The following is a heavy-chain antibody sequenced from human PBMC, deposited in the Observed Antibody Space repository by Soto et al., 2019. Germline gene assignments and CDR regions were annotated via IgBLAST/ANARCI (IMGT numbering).Heavy chain of an antibody. CDR1: GGSISSYY. V-gene: IGHV4-59*01. CDR3: ARGPVGYSGYPRLYYYYYYGMDV. Sequence: PSETLSLTCTVSGGSISSYYWSWIRQPPGKGLEWIGYIYYSGSTNYNPSLKSRVTISVDTSKNQFSLKLSSVTAADTAVYYCARGPVGYSGYPRLYYYYYYGMDVWGQGTTVTVS. D-gene: IGHD5-12*01. CDR2: IYYSGST. J-gene: IGHJ6*02.